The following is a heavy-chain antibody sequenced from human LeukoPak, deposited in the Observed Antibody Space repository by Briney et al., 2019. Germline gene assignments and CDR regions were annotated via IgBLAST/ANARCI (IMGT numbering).Heavy chain of an antibody. Sequence: PSETLSLTCTVSGGSIRSSSYYWGWIRQPPGKGLEWIGSIYYSGSTYYNPSLKTRVTVSVDTSKNQFSLKLSSVTAADTAVYYCARHSSSFTPLDYWGPGTLVTVSS. CDR2: IYYSGST. CDR3: ARHSSSFTPLDY. V-gene: IGHV4-39*01. J-gene: IGHJ4*02. CDR1: GGSIRSSSYY. D-gene: IGHD6-6*01.